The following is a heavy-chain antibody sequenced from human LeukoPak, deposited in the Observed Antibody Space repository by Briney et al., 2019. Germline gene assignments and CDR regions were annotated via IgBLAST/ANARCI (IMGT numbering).Heavy chain of an antibody. Sequence: GGSLRLSCAASGFTVSSNYMSWVRQAPGKGLEWVSVIYRDGNTYYADSVKGRFTISRDNSRNTLYHQMNSLRAEDTAVYYCASCLGCDYGNYAWGQGTLVTVSS. CDR1: GFTVSSNY. D-gene: IGHD4-11*01. CDR2: IYRDGNT. V-gene: IGHV3-53*01. J-gene: IGHJ5*02. CDR3: ASCLGCDYGNYA.